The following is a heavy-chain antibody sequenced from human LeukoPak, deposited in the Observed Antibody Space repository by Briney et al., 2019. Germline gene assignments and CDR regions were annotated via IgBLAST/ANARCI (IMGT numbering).Heavy chain of an antibody. D-gene: IGHD3-16*01. V-gene: IGHV3-21*01. CDR3: TREGGVGS. CDR1: GFSFSLYS. CDR2: ISGDSSGNYI. J-gene: IGHJ5*01. Sequence: GGSLRLSCVASGFSFSLYSMNWVRQAPGKGLEWVSTISGDSSGNYIDYADSVKGRFTISRDNAKNSVLLQMNGLRDDDTAVYYCTREGGVGSWGQGTLVSVSS.